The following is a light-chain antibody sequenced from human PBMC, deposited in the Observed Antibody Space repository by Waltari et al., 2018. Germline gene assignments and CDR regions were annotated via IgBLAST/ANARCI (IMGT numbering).Light chain of an antibody. J-gene: IGLJ1*01. CDR3: AAWDDSLSNFV. V-gene: IGLV1-47*01. CDR2: KSN. CDR1: SSNIGGNY. Sequence: QSVLTQPPSASGTPGQQVTISCSRGSSNIGGNYVSWYQQLPGTAPKLLTYKSNQRPSGVPDRCSGSKSGTSASLAISGLRSEDEGHYYCAAWDDSLSNFVFGTGTKVTVL.